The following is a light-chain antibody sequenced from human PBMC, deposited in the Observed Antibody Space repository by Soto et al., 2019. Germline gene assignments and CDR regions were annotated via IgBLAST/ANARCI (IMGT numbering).Light chain of an antibody. J-gene: IGLJ2*01. Sequence: QSVLTQPPSASGTPGQRVTISCSGSNSNIGSNTVNWYHHLPGTAPKLLIYSNNQRPSGVPDRLSGSKSGTSASLAISGRQSEDEADYYCATWDDSLNGVVFGGGPKLTVL. CDR2: SNN. CDR3: ATWDDSLNGVV. V-gene: IGLV1-44*01. CDR1: NSNIGSNT.